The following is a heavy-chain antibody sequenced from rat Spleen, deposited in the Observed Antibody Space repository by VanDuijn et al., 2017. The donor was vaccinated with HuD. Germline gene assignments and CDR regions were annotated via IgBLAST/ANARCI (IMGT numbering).Heavy chain of an antibody. V-gene: IGHV3-3*01. CDR1: GHSITSSYR. CDR3: ATAGSRVSRFAY. CDR2: INSAGST. J-gene: IGHJ3*01. Sequence: EVQLQESGPGLVKPSQSLSLTCSVTGHSITSSYRWNWIRKFPGNTLEWMGYINSAGSTNYNPSLKSRISITRDTSKNQFFLQVNSVTTEDTATYYCATAGSRVSRFAYWGQGTLVTVSS. D-gene: IGHD1-4*01.